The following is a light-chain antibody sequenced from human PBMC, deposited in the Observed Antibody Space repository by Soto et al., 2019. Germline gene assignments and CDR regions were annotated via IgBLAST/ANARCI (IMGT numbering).Light chain of an antibody. CDR3: QQYFSTPIT. J-gene: IGKJ5*01. Sequence: DIVMTQSPDSLAVSLGERATINCKSSQSVLYSPNNKNYLAWYQQKPGQPPKLLIYWASTRESGVPDRISGSGSGTDFTLTISSLQAEDLALYYCQQYFSTPITFGQGTRLEIK. CDR1: QSVLYSPNNKNY. CDR2: WAS. V-gene: IGKV4-1*01.